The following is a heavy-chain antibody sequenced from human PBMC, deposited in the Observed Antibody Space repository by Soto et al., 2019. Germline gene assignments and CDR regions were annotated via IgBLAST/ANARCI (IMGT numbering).Heavy chain of an antibody. CDR1: GHSISSDNW. Sequence: QVQLQESGPGLVRPSGTVSLTCAVSGHSISSDNWWSWVRQPPGKGLEWIGEIHHSGSTNYNPSLKSRVTMSVVPSKDLFSLTLNSVTAADTAFYYCARDQGSHPGDWGQGTLVSVSS. J-gene: IGHJ4*02. CDR2: IHHSGST. V-gene: IGHV4-4*02. CDR3: ARDQGSHPGD. D-gene: IGHD6-13*01.